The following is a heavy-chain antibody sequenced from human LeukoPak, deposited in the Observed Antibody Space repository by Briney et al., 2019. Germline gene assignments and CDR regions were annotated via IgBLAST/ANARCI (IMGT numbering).Heavy chain of an antibody. D-gene: IGHD1-14*01. CDR1: GFTFSGYW. J-gene: IGHJ4*02. CDR2: INSDGSSK. CDR3: ARPGSAPYFF. Sequence: GGSLRLSCAASGFTFSGYWMHWFRRAPGKGLVWVSHINSDGSSKNYADSVKGRFTISRDNAKKTLYLQMNSLRAEDTAVYYCARPGSAPYFFWGQGTLVTVSS. V-gene: IGHV3-74*01.